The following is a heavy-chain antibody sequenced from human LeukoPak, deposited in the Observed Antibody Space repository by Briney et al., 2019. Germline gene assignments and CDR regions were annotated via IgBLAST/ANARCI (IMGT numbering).Heavy chain of an antibody. CDR1: GFTFSGYA. CDR2: IRSSGDSA. V-gene: IGHV3-23*01. Sequence: GGSLRLSCAASGFTFSGYAMNWVRQAPGKGLEWVSVIRSSGDSAYYADFAKGRFTISRDNSKNTLYLQMNSQRAEDTAVYYCAKGYYASGSSLSAFDSWGQGTLVTVSS. D-gene: IGHD3-10*01. CDR3: AKGYYASGSSLSAFDS. J-gene: IGHJ4*02.